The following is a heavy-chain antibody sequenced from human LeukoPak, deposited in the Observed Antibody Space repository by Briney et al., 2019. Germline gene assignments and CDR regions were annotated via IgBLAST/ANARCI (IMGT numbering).Heavy chain of an antibody. V-gene: IGHV3-30*18. D-gene: IGHD6-13*01. Sequence: GRSLRLSCAASGFTFTTYGMHWVRQAPGKGLEWVAVIYYDGSKKFYGDSVTGRFTISRDNSKNTVYLQMNSLRAEDTAVYYCAKDRIAAAGTLNYWGQGTLVTVSS. CDR2: IYYDGSKK. CDR1: GFTFTTYG. J-gene: IGHJ4*02. CDR3: AKDRIAAAGTLNY.